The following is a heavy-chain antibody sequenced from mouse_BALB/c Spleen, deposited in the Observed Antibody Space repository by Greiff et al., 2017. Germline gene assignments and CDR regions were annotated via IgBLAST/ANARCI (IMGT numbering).Heavy chain of an antibody. V-gene: IGHV1S137*01. CDR2: ISTYYGDA. D-gene: IGHD2-1*01. Sequence: VQLQQSGAELVRPGVSVKISCKGSGYTFTDYAMHWVKQSHAKSLEWIGVISTYYGDASYNQKFKGKATMTVDKSSSTAYMELARLTSEDSAIYYCAREGNSYAMDYWGQGTSVTVSS. CDR1: GYTFTDYA. J-gene: IGHJ4*01. CDR3: AREGNSYAMDY.